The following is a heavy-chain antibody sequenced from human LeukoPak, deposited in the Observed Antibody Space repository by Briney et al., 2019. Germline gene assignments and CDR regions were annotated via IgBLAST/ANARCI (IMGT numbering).Heavy chain of an antibody. D-gene: IGHD1-20*01. Sequence: PGGSLRLSCAASGFTFSSYSMNRVRQAPGKGLECVSSISSSSSYIYYADSVKGRFTISRDNAKNSLYLQMNSLRAEDTAVYYCGVDLTGTIDYWGQGTLVTVSS. CDR2: ISSSSSYI. V-gene: IGHV3-21*01. J-gene: IGHJ4*02. CDR1: GFTFSSYS. CDR3: GVDLTGTIDY.